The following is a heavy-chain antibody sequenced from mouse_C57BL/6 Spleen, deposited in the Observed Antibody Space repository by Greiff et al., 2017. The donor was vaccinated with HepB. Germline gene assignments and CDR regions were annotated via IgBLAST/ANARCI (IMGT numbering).Heavy chain of an antibody. CDR1: GYTFTEYT. Sequence: VQLQQSGAELVKPGASVKLSCKASGYTFTEYTIHWVKQRSGQGLEWIGWFYPGSGSIKYNEKFKDKATLTADKSSSTVYMELSRLTSEDSAVYFCARHEGKGYYGSSPWFAYWGQGTLVTVSA. D-gene: IGHD1-1*01. CDR3: ARHEGKGYYGSSPWFAY. J-gene: IGHJ3*01. CDR2: FYPGSGSI. V-gene: IGHV1-62-2*01.